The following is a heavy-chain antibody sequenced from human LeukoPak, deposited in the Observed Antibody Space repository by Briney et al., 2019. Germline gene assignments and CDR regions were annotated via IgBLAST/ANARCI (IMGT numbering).Heavy chain of an antibody. D-gene: IGHD1-26*01. CDR3: ARDRPTGSYYSIDY. V-gene: IGHV3-33*01. CDR1: GFTFNEFG. Sequence: GGSLRLSCAASGFTFNEFGVHWVRQAPGQGLEWVALIWYDGSNKYYADSVKGRFTISRDNSKNTAYLQMNSLRVEGTAIYYCARDRPTGSYYSIDYWGQGTLATVSS. CDR2: IWYDGSNK. J-gene: IGHJ4*02.